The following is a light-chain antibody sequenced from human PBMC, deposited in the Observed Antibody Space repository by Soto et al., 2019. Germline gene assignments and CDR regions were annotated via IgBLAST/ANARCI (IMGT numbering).Light chain of an antibody. CDR1: QSVSSSS. J-gene: IGKJ1*01. V-gene: IGKV3-20*01. CDR2: GAS. Sequence: EIVLTQSPGTLSLSPGERATLSCRASQSVSSSSLAWYQQTPGQAPRLLIYGASTRATGIPDRFSGSGSGTDFTLTISRLEPEDFAVYYGQQYGSSLKTFGQGTKVEIK. CDR3: QQYGSSLKT.